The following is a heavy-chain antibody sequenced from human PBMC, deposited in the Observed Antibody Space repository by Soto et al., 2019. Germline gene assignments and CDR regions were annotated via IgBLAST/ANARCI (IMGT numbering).Heavy chain of an antibody. CDR2: ISYDGSNK. Sequence: VQLVESGGSVVQPGRSLRLSCAASGFTFSSYAMHWVRQAPGKGLEWVAVISYDGSNKYYADSVKGRFTISRDNSKNTLYLQMNSLRAEDTAVYYCAGQVGYYYWGQGTLVTVSS. CDR3: AGQVGYYY. V-gene: IGHV3-30-3*01. D-gene: IGHD1-26*01. CDR1: GFTFSSYA. J-gene: IGHJ4*02.